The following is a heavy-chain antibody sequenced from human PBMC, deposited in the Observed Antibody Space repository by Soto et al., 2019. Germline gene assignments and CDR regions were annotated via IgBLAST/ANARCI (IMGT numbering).Heavy chain of an antibody. J-gene: IGHJ3*02. V-gene: IGHV3-73*01. Sequence: GGSLRLSCAASGFTFSGSAMHWVRQASGKGLEWVGRIRSKANSYATAYAASVKGRFTISRDDSKNTAYLQMNSLKTEDTAVYYCTRHVNIAVAGTFSEDAFDIWGQGTMVTVSS. CDR3: TRHVNIAVAGTFSEDAFDI. CDR1: GFTFSGSA. CDR2: IRSKANSYAT. D-gene: IGHD6-19*01.